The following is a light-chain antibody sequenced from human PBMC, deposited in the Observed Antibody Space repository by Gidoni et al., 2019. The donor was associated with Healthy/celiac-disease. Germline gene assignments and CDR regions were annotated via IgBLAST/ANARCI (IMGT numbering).Light chain of an antibody. V-gene: IGKV1-39*01. J-gene: IGKJ2*01. Sequence: DIQMAQSPSSLSASVGDRVTITCRASQSISSYLNWYQQKPGKAPKLLIYAASSLQSGVPSRFSGSGSGTDFTLTISSLQPEDFATYYCQQSYSTSGHTFGQGTKLEIK. CDR3: QQSYSTSGHT. CDR1: QSISSY. CDR2: AAS.